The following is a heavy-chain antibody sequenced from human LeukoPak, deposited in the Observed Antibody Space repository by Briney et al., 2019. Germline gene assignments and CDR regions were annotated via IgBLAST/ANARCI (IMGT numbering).Heavy chain of an antibody. V-gene: IGHV3-7*01. Sequence: GGSLRLSCAASGFTFSSYWMSWVRQAPGKGLEWVANIKQDGSEKYYVDSVKGRFTISRDNAKNSPYLQMNSLRAEDTAVYYCARRSGSYSGRYYYYMDVWGKGTTVTISS. D-gene: IGHD1-26*01. CDR3: ARRSGSYSGRYYYYMDV. J-gene: IGHJ6*03. CDR1: GFTFSSYW. CDR2: IKQDGSEK.